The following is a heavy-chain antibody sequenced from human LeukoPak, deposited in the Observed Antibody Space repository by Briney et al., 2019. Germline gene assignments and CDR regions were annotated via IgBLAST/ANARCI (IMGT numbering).Heavy chain of an antibody. CDR3: ARREDGDNY. V-gene: IGHV3-48*01. J-gene: IGHJ4*02. D-gene: IGHD5-24*01. Sequence: GGSLRLSCAASGFTFSSHGMNWVRQAPGKGLEWISYISFSSTTVYYADSVKGRFTISRDNARNSLHLQMHSLRAEDTAVYYCARREDGDNYWGQGTLVTVSS. CDR2: ISFSSTTV. CDR1: GFTFSSHG.